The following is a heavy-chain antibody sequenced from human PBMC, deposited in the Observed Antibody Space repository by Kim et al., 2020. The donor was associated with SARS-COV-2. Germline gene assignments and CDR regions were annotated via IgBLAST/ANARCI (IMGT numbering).Heavy chain of an antibody. CDR3: TRAYCDGDCYLFAP. Sequence: GGSLRLSCAASGFTFSSYWMQWVRQGPGKGLQWVSRIKDDGTMTNYANSVKGRFTVSRDNAKKTLYLQMNSLRAEDTAIYYCTRAYCDGDCYLFAPWGQGTLVTVSS. J-gene: IGHJ5*02. CDR2: IKDDGTMT. D-gene: IGHD2-21*02. V-gene: IGHV3-74*01. CDR1: GFTFSSYW.